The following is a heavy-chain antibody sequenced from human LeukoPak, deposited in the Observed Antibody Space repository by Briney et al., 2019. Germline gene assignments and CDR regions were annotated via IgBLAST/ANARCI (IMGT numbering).Heavy chain of an antibody. Sequence: SETLSLTCAVYGGSFSGYYWSWIRQPPGKGLEWIGEINHSGSTNYNPSLKSRVTISVDTSKNQFSLKLSSVTAADTAAYYCAREDTAFDYWGQGTLVTVSS. CDR2: INHSGST. CDR3: AREDTAFDY. V-gene: IGHV4-34*01. J-gene: IGHJ4*02. D-gene: IGHD5-18*01. CDR1: GGSFSGYY.